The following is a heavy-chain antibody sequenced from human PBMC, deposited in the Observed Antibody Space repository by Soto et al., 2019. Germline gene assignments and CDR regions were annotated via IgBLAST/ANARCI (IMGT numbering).Heavy chain of an antibody. V-gene: IGHV4-4*07. D-gene: IGHD1-1*01. J-gene: IGHJ4*02. Sequence: SETLSLTCTVSGASITTSSYWSWIRQPAGKGLEWIGRFSLSGTTNYNPSLRSRVTMSADVSKNQFSLRLTSVTAADTALYYCARGTTPTGAPAWYYFDSWGQGTLVTVYS. CDR2: FSLSGTT. CDR1: GASITTSSY. CDR3: ARGTTPTGAPAWYYFDS.